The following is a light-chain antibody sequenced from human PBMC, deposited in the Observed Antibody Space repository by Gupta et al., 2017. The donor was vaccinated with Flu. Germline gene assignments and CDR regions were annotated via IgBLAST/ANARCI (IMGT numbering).Light chain of an antibody. CDR3: CSFGSTRA. V-gene: IGLV2-14*01. CDR2: EVS. Sequence: GQSIPSSCTGTSSDVGRYNYVSWYQHHPGKAPKLVIFEVSNRPSGVSNRFSCSKSANTASLTISGLQPEDEADYYCCSFGSTRAFGGGTKLTVL. J-gene: IGLJ2*01. CDR1: SSDVGRYNY.